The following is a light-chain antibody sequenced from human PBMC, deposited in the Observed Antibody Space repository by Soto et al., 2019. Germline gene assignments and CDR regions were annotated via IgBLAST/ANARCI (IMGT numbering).Light chain of an antibody. J-gene: IGLJ2*01. Sequence: QSALTQPASVSGSPGQSITISCTGSNSDIGSYNLVSWYQHHPGKAPKLMISEVIKRPSGVSNRFSGSKSGNTGSLTISGLQAEDEADYYCCSYAGSSIFVFGGGTKLTVL. CDR2: EVI. V-gene: IGLV2-23*02. CDR3: CSYAGSSIFV. CDR1: NSDIGSYNL.